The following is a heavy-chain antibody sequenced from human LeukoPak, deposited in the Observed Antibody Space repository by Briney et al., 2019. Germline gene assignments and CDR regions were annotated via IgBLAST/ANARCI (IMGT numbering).Heavy chain of an antibody. CDR2: INHSGST. J-gene: IGHJ4*02. Sequence: SETLSLTCAVYGGSFSGYYWSWIRQPPGKGLEWIGEINHSGSTNYNPSLKSRVTIPVDTSKNQFSLKLSSVTAADTAVYYCARARPGIAVAGTRPGYFDYWGQGTLVTVSS. CDR3: ARARPGIAVAGTRPGYFDY. CDR1: GGSFSGYY. D-gene: IGHD6-19*01. V-gene: IGHV4-34*01.